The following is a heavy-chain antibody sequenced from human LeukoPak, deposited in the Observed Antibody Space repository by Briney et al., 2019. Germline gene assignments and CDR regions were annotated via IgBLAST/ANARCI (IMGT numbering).Heavy chain of an antibody. Sequence: PGGPLRLSCAASGFTFSRYAMSWVRQAPGKGLDWVSTIGYTGSTYYADSVKGRFTVSRDNSKTTLYLQMNSLRAEDTAVYYCAKDLGEGAYDWSRYYFDFWGQGTLVTVSS. CDR2: IGYTGST. J-gene: IGHJ4*02. CDR3: AKDLGEGAYDWSRYYFDF. V-gene: IGHV3-23*01. CDR1: GFTFSRYA. D-gene: IGHD5-12*01.